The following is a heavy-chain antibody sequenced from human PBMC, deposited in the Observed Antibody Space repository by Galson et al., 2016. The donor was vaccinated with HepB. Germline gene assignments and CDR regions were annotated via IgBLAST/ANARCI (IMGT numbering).Heavy chain of an antibody. Sequence: SLRLSCAASGFTFSDYYMSWIRQAPGKGLEWISYIRRSSSYIIYADSVKGRFTISRDDAKNSLYLQMNSLRAEDTAVYYCAREGRGAYSNTIDSWGQGTLVTVSS. CDR3: AREGRGAYSNTIDS. CDR1: GFTFSDYY. CDR2: IRRSSSYI. V-gene: IGHV3-11*06. J-gene: IGHJ4*02. D-gene: IGHD3-16*01.